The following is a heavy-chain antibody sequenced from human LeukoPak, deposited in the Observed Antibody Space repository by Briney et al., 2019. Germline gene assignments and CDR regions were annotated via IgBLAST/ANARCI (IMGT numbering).Heavy chain of an antibody. CDR2: IYYSGST. CDR3: ARRPRGLNANIEYSSSWNTRGRYYFDY. CDR1: TDSISDYY. D-gene: IGHD6-6*01. J-gene: IGHJ4*02. Sequence: PSETLSLTCTVSTDSISDYYWSWIRQPPGKGLEWIGYIYYSGSTNYNPSLKSRVTISIDTSKNLFSLKLSSVTAADTAVYYCARRPRGLNANIEYSSSWNTRGRYYFDYWGQGTLVTVSS. V-gene: IGHV4-59*12.